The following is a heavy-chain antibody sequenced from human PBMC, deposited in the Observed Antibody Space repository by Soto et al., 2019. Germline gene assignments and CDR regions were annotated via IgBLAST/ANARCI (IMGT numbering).Heavy chain of an antibody. Sequence: GGSLRLSCSVSGFAFSSYAMHWVRQAPGQGLEWVSTISYDTTKEYYADSVKGRFTISRDNSKSMVFLQMRSVRADDMAVYYCASEHLSFITGVVRTFVYWGQGTRGTVSS. CDR1: GFAFSSYA. CDR3: ASEHLSFITGVVRTFVY. J-gene: IGHJ1*01. CDR2: ISYDTTKE. D-gene: IGHD3-16*01. V-gene: IGHV3-30-3*01.